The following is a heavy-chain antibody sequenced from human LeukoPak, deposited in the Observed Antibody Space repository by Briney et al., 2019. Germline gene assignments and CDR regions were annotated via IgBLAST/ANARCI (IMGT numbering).Heavy chain of an antibody. J-gene: IGHJ4*02. CDR3: AKGEMVYAISPFDY. CDR2: ISGSGGST. Sequence: ETLSLTCAVYGGSFSGYYWSWIRQPPGKGLEWVSAISGSGGSTYYADSVKGRFTISRDNSKNTLYLQMNSLRAEDTAVYYCAKGEMVYAISPFDYWGQGTLVTVSS. V-gene: IGHV3-23*01. CDR1: GGSFSGYY. D-gene: IGHD2-8*01.